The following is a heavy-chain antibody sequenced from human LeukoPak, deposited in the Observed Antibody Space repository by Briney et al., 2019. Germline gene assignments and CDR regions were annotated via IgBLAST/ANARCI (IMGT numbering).Heavy chain of an antibody. Sequence: QAGGSLRLSCAASGFTFSSYWMSWGRQAPGKGLEWVANIKQDGSEKYYVDSVKGRFTISRDNAKNSLYLQMNSLRAEDTAVYYCARVVWFGELLHFDYWGQGTLVTVSS. D-gene: IGHD3-10*01. V-gene: IGHV3-7*03. J-gene: IGHJ4*02. CDR3: ARVVWFGELLHFDY. CDR2: IKQDGSEK. CDR1: GFTFSSYW.